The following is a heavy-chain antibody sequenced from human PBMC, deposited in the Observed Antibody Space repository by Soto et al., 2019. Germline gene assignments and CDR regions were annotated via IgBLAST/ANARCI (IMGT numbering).Heavy chain of an antibody. CDR2: ISSSSSYI. CDR3: ARDGAGVFKAGYCTNGVCYSDAFDI. CDR1: GFTFSSYS. J-gene: IGHJ3*02. Sequence: GGSLRLSCAASGFTFSSYSMNWVRQAPGKGLEWVSSISSSSSYIYYADSVKGRFTISRDNAKNSLYLQMNSLRAEDTAVYYCARDGAGVFKAGYCTNGVCYSDAFDIWGQGTMVTVSS. V-gene: IGHV3-21*01. D-gene: IGHD2-8*01.